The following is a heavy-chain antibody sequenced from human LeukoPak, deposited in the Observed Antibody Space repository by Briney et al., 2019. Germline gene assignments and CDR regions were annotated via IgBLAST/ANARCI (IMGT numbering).Heavy chain of an antibody. Sequence: GGSLRLSCAASGFTFSSYGMHWGRQAPGKGLEWVAVISYDGSNKYYADSVKGRFTISRDNSKNTLYLQMNSLRAEDTAVYYCAKELAGGYSSGWYARNYYYGMDVWGQGTTVTVSS. J-gene: IGHJ6*02. CDR3: AKELAGGYSSGWYARNYYYGMDV. V-gene: IGHV3-30*18. D-gene: IGHD6-19*01. CDR2: ISYDGSNK. CDR1: GFTFSSYG.